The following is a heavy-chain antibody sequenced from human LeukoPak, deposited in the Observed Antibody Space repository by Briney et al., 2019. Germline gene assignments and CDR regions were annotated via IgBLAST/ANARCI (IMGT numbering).Heavy chain of an antibody. D-gene: IGHD3-10*01. CDR1: GGSISSYY. CDR2: IYYSGST. CDR3: ARQLWFGESLFDY. V-gene: IGHV4-59*01. J-gene: IGHJ4*02. Sequence: SETLSLTCTVSGGSISSYYWSWIRQPPGQELEWCGYIYYSGSTNYNPSLKSRVTISVDTSKNQFSLKLSSVTAADTAVYYCARQLWFGESLFDYWGREPWSPSPQ.